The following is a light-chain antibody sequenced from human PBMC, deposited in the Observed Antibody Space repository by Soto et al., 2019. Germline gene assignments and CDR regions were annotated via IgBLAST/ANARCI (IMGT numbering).Light chain of an antibody. Sequence: EIVMTQSPATLSVSPGERATLSCRASQSVSSNLAWYQQKPGQAPRLLIYGASTRATGIPARFSVSGSGTEFTLTISSLQSEDLAVYDCQQYNNWRAAYPFGQGTKLEIK. V-gene: IGKV3-15*01. CDR2: GAS. J-gene: IGKJ2*01. CDR1: QSVSSN. CDR3: QQYNNWRAAYP.